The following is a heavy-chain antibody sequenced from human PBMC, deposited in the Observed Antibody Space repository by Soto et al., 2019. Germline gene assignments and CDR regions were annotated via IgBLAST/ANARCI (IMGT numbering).Heavy chain of an antibody. J-gene: IGHJ4*02. CDR2: ISYDGSNK. CDR1: GFTFSSYA. D-gene: IGHD1-1*01. V-gene: IGHV3-30-3*01. Sequence: PGGSLRLSCAASGFTFSSYAMHWVRQAPGKGLEWVAVISYDGSNKYYADSVKGRFTISRDNSKNTLYLQMNSLRAEDTAVYYCARESGTTGFDYWGQGTRVTVSS. CDR3: ARESGTTGFDY.